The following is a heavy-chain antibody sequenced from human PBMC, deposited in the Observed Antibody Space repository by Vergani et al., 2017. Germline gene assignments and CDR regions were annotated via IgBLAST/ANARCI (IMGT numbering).Heavy chain of an antibody. V-gene: IGHV1-69*05. CDR2: IIPIFGTA. Sequence: QVQLVQSGAEVKKPGSSVKVSCKASGGTFSSYAISWVRQAPGQGLEWMGGIIPIFGTANYAQKLQGRVTMTTDTSTSTAYMELRSLRSDDTAVYYCARDSLFGSGWYPFDYWGQGTLVTVSS. CDR1: GGTFSSYA. D-gene: IGHD6-19*01. CDR3: ARDSLFGSGWYPFDY. J-gene: IGHJ4*02.